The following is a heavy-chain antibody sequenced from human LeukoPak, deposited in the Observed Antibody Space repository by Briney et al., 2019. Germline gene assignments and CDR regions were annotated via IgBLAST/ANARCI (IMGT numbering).Heavy chain of an antibody. D-gene: IGHD6-13*01. CDR3: ASLGTAAAVDY. CDR2: LYSDGTI. V-gene: IGHV3-53*01. J-gene: IGHJ4*02. Sequence: GSLRLSCAASGFTVSSNYMSWVRQAPGKGLEWVSVLYSDGTIYHADSVKGRFTISRDNSKNTLYLQMNSLRVDDTAVYYCASLGTAAAVDYWGQGTLVTVSS. CDR1: GFTVSSNY.